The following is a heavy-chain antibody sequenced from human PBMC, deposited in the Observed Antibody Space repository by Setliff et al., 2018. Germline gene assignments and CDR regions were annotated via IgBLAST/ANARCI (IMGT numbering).Heavy chain of an antibody. J-gene: IGHJ4*02. CDR1: GGGSINNYY. CDR2: VHFGGDT. V-gene: IGHV4-59*08. D-gene: IGHD3-22*01. Sequence: SETLSLTCTVSGGGSINNYYWSWVRQSPGKGLEWIGFVHFGGDTNYNPSLKSRVTMSADTSNNQFSLRLTSVTAADTAIYYCARNPASGAYYSSRPFHFDYWGQGALVTVSS. CDR3: ARNPASGAYYSSRPFHFDY.